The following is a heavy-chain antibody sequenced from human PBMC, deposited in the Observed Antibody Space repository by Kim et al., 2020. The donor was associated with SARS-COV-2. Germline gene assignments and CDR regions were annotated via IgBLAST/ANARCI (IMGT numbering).Heavy chain of an antibody. CDR3: AKDPPFGGFLGGTWFGDQTLGYGMDV. Sequence: GGSLRLSCAASGFTFSSYAMSWVRQAPGKGLEWVSAISGSGGSTYYADSVKGRFTISRDNSKNTLYLQMNSLRAEDTAVYYCAKDPPFGGFLGGTWFGDQTLGYGMDVWGQGTTVTVSS. D-gene: IGHD3-10*01. V-gene: IGHV3-23*01. CDR2: ISGSGGST. CDR1: GFTFSSYA. J-gene: IGHJ6*02.